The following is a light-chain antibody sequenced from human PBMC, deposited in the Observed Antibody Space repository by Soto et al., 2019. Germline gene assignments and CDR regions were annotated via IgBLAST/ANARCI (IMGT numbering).Light chain of an antibody. J-gene: IGKJ1*01. CDR1: QSLLHSNGYNY. CDR2: LGS. V-gene: IGKV2-28*01. Sequence: DIVMTQSPLSLPVTPGEPASISCRSSQSLLHSNGYNYLDWYLQKPGQSPQLLIYLGSNRASGVPDRVSGSGSGTDFTLNISRVEAEDVAVYYCMQALQTPRTFGQGTKVEIK. CDR3: MQALQTPRT.